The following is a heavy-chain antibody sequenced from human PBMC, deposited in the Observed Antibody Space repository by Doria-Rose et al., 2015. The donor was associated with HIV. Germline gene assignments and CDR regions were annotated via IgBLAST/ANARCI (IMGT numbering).Heavy chain of an antibody. CDR2: ILSDDER. CDR3: ARIKSSRWYHKYYFDF. V-gene: IGHV2-26*01. CDR1: GVSLSSPGMG. J-gene: IGHJ4*02. D-gene: IGHD6-13*01. Sequence: QITLKECGPVLVKPTETLTLTCTVSGVSLSSPGMGVSWIRQPPGKALEWLANILSDDERSYKTSLKSRLTISRGTSKSQVVLTMTDMDPVDIATYYCARIKSSRWYHKYYFDFWGQGALVIVSA.